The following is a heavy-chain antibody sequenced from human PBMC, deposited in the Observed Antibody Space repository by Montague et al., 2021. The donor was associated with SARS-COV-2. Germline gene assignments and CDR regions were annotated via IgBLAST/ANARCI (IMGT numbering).Heavy chain of an antibody. CDR2: IYSGGST. CDR3: AREKINYDILTGYYKGDWYFDP. J-gene: IGHJ2*01. D-gene: IGHD3-9*01. CDR1: GFTVSSNY. Sequence: SLRLSCAASGFTVSSNYMSWVRQAPGKGLEWVSVIYSGGSTYYADSVKGRFTISRDNSKNTLYLQMNSLRAEDTAVYYCAREKINYDILTGYYKGDWYFDPWGRGTLVTVSS. V-gene: IGHV3-66*01.